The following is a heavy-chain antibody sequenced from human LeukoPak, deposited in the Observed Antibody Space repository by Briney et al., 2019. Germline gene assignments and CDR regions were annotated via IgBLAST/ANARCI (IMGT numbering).Heavy chain of an antibody. Sequence: GGSLRLSCSASGFTFSSYAMHWVRQAPGKGLEYVSAISSNGGSTYYADSVKGRFIISKDNSKNTLYLQMSSLRAEDTAVYYCVKDRVSISSSGYFDYWGQGTLVTVSS. CDR3: VKDRVSISSSGYFDY. CDR2: ISSNGGST. V-gene: IGHV3-64D*06. D-gene: IGHD6-13*01. J-gene: IGHJ4*02. CDR1: GFTFSSYA.